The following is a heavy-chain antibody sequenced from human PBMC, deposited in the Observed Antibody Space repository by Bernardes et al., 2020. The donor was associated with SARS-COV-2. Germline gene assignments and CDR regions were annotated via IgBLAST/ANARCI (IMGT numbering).Heavy chain of an antibody. CDR3: TRGVEISGEVVLYYYGLDV. Sequence: SETLSLTCAVYGESFSGFYWSWIRQPPGRGLEWIGETTHSGSTNYNPSLKSRVTISVDPSKNQFSLNLGSVTAADTAVYYCTRGVEISGEVVLYYYGLDVWGQGTTVTVSS. CDR2: TTHSGST. J-gene: IGHJ6*02. CDR1: GESFSGFY. V-gene: IGHV4-34*01. D-gene: IGHD3-3*01.